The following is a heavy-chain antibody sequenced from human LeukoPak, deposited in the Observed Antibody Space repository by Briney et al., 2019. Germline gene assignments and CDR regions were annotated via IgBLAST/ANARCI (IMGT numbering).Heavy chain of an antibody. Sequence: PSETLSLTCAVHGGSFSGYYWSWIRQPPGKGLEWIGEINHSGSTNYNPSLKSRVTISVDTSKNQFSLKLSSVTAADTAVYYCARALIAADAFDIWGQGTMVTVSS. CDR2: INHSGST. D-gene: IGHD3-22*01. CDR3: ARALIAADAFDI. V-gene: IGHV4-34*01. J-gene: IGHJ3*02. CDR1: GGSFSGYY.